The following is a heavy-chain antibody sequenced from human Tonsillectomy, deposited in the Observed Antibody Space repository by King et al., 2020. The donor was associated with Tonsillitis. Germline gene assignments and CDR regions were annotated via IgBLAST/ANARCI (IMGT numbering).Heavy chain of an antibody. CDR3: ARGSRGYSYG. CDR1: GDSVSSGSYY. D-gene: IGHD5-18*01. CDR2: IYYSGSS. J-gene: IGHJ4*02. Sequence: QVQLQESGPGLVKPSETLSLTCNVSGDSVSSGSYYWSWIRQPPGKGLEWIGYIYYSGSSNYNPSLKSRVTISVDTSKNQFSLQLSSVTAADTAVYYCARGSRGYSYGWGQGTLVTVSS. V-gene: IGHV4-61*01.